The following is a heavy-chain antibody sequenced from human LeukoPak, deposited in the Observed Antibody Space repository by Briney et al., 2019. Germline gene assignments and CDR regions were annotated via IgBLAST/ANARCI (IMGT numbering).Heavy chain of an antibody. Sequence: ASVKVSCKTFGYTFINFGIAWVRQAPGQGLEWMAWISVYNGNTNYAQKFQGRVTVTRDTSTSTAYMELRSLRSDDTAVYYCASSSARCSGGSCYWFDPWGQGTLVTVSS. J-gene: IGHJ5*02. D-gene: IGHD2-15*01. CDR3: ASSSARCSGGSCYWFDP. CDR1: GYTFINFG. V-gene: IGHV1-18*01. CDR2: ISVYNGNT.